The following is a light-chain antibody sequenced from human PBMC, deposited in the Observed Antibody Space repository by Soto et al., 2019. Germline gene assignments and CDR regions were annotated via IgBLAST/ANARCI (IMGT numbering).Light chain of an antibody. Sequence: DIQMTQSPSTLSASVGDRVTITCRASQSISSWLAWYQQKPGKAAKLLIYDAASWQSGGPSRFSGSGSGTEDPLISSSRQAYDFATCFCRQYNSYRWTFGQGTKVEIK. CDR2: DAA. CDR3: RQYNSYRWT. V-gene: IGKV1-5*01. CDR1: QSISSW. J-gene: IGKJ1*01.